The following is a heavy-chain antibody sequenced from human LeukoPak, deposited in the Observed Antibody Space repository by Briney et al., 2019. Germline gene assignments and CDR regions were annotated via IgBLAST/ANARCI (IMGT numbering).Heavy chain of an antibody. Sequence: PGGSLRVSCAASGFTFSTNGMSWVRQAPGKGLEWVAPIKPDGSETYYVYSVKGRFTISSDNAKNPLYLQMNSLRAEDTAVYYCATAVSVAGDSWGQGTLVTVSS. J-gene: IGHJ5*01. CDR2: IKPDGSET. D-gene: IGHD6-19*01. V-gene: IGHV3-7*01. CDR1: GFTFSTNG. CDR3: ATAVSVAGDS.